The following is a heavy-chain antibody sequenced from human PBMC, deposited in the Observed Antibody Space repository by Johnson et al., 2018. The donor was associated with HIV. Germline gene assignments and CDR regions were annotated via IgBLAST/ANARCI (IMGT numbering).Heavy chain of an antibody. D-gene: IGHD2-15*01. CDR3: ASILVVAAQEADAFDI. Sequence: QVHLVESGGGLVKPGGSLRLSCAASGFTFSSYAMHWVRQAPGKGLEWVAVISYDGSNKYYADSVKGRFTISRDNSKNTLYLQMNSLRAEDTAVYYCASILVVAAQEADAFDIWGQGTMVTVSS. CDR1: GFTFSSYA. CDR2: ISYDGSNK. J-gene: IGHJ3*02. V-gene: IGHV3-30-3*01.